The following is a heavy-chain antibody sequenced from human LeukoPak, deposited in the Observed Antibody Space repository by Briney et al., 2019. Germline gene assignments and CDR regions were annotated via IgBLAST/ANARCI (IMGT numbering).Heavy chain of an antibody. Sequence: GGSLRLSCAAPGFTFSSYGMSWVRQAPGKGLEWVSAISGSGGSTYYADSVKGRFTISRDNSKNTLYLQMNSLRAEDTAVYYCAKVPYDSSGYYYAEYFQHWGQGTLVTVSS. CDR2: ISGSGGST. D-gene: IGHD3-22*01. CDR1: GFTFSSYG. J-gene: IGHJ1*01. V-gene: IGHV3-23*01. CDR3: AKVPYDSSGYYYAEYFQH.